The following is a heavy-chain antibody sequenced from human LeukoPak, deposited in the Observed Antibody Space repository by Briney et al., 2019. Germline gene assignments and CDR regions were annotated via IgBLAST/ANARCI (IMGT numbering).Heavy chain of an antibody. CDR2: ISSSGSTI. CDR1: GFTFSDYY. Sequence: AGGSLRLSCAASGFTFSDYYMSWIRQAPGKGLEWVSYISSSGSTIYYADSVKGRFTISRDNAKNSLYLQMNSLRAEDTAVYYCARPMVRGPNGAFDIWGQGTMVTVSS. V-gene: IGHV3-11*04. CDR3: ARPMVRGPNGAFDI. D-gene: IGHD3-10*01. J-gene: IGHJ3*02.